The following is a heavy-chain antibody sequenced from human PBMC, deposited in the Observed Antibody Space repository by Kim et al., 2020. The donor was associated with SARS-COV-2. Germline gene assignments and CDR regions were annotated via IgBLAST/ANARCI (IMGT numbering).Heavy chain of an antibody. D-gene: IGHD3-3*01. CDR3: ARDLSLEIHYDFWSVIDY. Sequence: GGSLRLSCAASGFTFSSYGMHWVRQAPGKGLEWVAVIWYDGSNKYYADSVKGRFTISRDNSKNTLYLQMNSLRAEDTAVYYCARDLSLEIHYDFWSVIDYWGQGTLVTVSS. CDR1: GFTFSSYG. CDR2: IWYDGSNK. V-gene: IGHV3-33*01. J-gene: IGHJ4*02.